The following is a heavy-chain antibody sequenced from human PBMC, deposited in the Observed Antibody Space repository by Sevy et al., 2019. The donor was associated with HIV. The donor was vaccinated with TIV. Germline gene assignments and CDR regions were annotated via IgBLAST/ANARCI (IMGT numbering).Heavy chain of an antibody. J-gene: IGHJ4*02. D-gene: IGHD3-10*01. Sequence: GESLKISCAASGFTFSSYSMNWVRQAPGKGLEWVSSISSSSSYIYYAASVKGRFTISRDNAKNSLYLQMNSLRAEDTAVYYCARDIRGFGESYYFDYWGQGTLVTVSS. CDR2: ISSSSSYI. V-gene: IGHV3-21*01. CDR1: GFTFSSYS. CDR3: ARDIRGFGESYYFDY.